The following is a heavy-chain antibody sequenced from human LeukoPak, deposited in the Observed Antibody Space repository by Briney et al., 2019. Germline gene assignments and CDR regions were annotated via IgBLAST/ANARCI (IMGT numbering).Heavy chain of an antibody. Sequence: GASVKVSCKASGYTFTGYYMHWVRQAPGQGLEWMGWINPNSGGTNYAQKFQGRVTMTRDTSISTAYMELSRLRSDDTAVYYCARVYPTTLAAPIFGYWGQGTLVTVSS. CDR3: ARVYPTTLAAPIFGY. D-gene: IGHD1-1*01. V-gene: IGHV1-2*02. CDR2: INPNSGGT. CDR1: GYTFTGYY. J-gene: IGHJ4*02.